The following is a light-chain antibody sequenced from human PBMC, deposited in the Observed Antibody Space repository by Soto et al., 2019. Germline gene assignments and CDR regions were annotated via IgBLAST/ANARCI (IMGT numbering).Light chain of an antibody. CDR3: HQCGTTPPFT. V-gene: IGKV3-20*01. CDR1: ESVSSSY. CDR2: STS. Sequence: EIVLTQSPGTLSLSPGERATLSCWASESVSSSYLAWYQQKPGQAPRLLIHSTSTRAPDIPDRFSGSGSGTHFTLPLSRLEPEDCAVYYCHQCGTTPPFTFGPGTRVDIK. J-gene: IGKJ3*01.